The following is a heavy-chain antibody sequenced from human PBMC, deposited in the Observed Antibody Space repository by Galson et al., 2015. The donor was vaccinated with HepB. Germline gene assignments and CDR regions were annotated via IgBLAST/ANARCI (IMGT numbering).Heavy chain of an antibody. Sequence: SVKVSCKASGGTFSSYAISWVRQAPGQGLEWMGIINPSGGSTSYAQKFQGKVTMTRDTSTSTVYMELSSLRSEDTAVYYCASPGGFGEFDYWGQGTLVTVSS. CDR2: INPSGGST. CDR3: ASPGGFGEFDY. CDR1: GGTFSSYA. V-gene: IGHV1-46*01. J-gene: IGHJ4*02. D-gene: IGHD3-10*01.